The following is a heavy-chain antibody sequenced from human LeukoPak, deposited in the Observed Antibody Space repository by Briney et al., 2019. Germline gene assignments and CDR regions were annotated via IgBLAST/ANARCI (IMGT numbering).Heavy chain of an antibody. CDR3: AKDGTGYYYDSSGYYLNY. Sequence: GGSLRLSCAASGFIFSSYAMSWVRQAPGKGLEWVSAISGSGGSTYYADSVKGRFTISRDNSKNTLYLQMNSLRAEDTAVYYCAKDGTGYYYDSSGYYLNYWGQGTLVTVSS. J-gene: IGHJ4*02. V-gene: IGHV3-23*01. D-gene: IGHD3-22*01. CDR2: ISGSGGST. CDR1: GFIFSSYA.